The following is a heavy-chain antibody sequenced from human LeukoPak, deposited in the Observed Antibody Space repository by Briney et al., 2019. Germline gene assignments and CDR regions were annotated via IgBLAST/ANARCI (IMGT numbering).Heavy chain of an antibody. CDR3: ARTPYDFWSGYSSYYFDY. Sequence: PSETLSLTCAVSGGSISSGGYSWSWIRQPPGKGLEWIGYIYHSGSTYYNPSLKSRVTISVDRSKNQFSLKLSSVTAADTAVYYCARTPYDFWSGYSSYYFDYWGQGTLVTVSS. D-gene: IGHD3-3*01. J-gene: IGHJ4*02. CDR2: IYHSGST. CDR1: GGSISSGGYS. V-gene: IGHV4-30-2*01.